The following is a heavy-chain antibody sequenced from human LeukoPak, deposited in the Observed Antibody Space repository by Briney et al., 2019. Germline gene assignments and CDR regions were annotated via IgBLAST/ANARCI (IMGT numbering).Heavy chain of an antibody. V-gene: IGHV3-23*01. D-gene: IGHD3-10*01. CDR3: AKELYGSGSHIYGEFDY. J-gene: IGHJ4*02. CDR1: GFTFSSYG. Sequence: PGGSLRLSCAASGFTFSSYGMSWVRQAPGKGLEWVSAISGSGGSTYYADSVKGRFTISRDNSKNTLYLQMNSLRAEDTAVYYCAKELYGSGSHIYGEFDYWGQGTLVTVSS. CDR2: ISGSGGST.